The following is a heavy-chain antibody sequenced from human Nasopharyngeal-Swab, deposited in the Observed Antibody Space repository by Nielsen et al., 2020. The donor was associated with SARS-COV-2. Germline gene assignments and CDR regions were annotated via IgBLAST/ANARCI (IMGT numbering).Heavy chain of an antibody. D-gene: IGHD1-26*01. V-gene: IGHV3-30*18. CDR3: AKPLGGTYWYFDL. CDR2: ISYDGSNI. CDR1: GFTFGTYG. J-gene: IGHJ2*01. Sequence: GGSLRLSCAASGFTFGTYGMHWVRQAPGKGLEWVALISYDGSNIYYGDSVKGRFTISRDNSKNTVYLQMNSLRYEDTAVYHCAKPLGGTYWYFDLWGRGTLVTVPS.